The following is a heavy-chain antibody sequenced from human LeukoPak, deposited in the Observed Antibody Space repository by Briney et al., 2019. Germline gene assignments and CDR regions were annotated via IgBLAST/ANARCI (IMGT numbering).Heavy chain of an antibody. V-gene: IGHV4-4*07. D-gene: IGHD3-3*01. Sequence: SETLSLTCTVSGGSISSYYWSWIRQPAGKGLEWIGRIYTSGSTNYNPSLKSRVTMSVDTSKNQFSLKLSSVTAADTAVYYCARGGDEITIFGVVIMMDVWGKGTTVTVSS. J-gene: IGHJ6*04. CDR2: IYTSGST. CDR1: GGSISSYY. CDR3: ARGGDEITIFGVVIMMDV.